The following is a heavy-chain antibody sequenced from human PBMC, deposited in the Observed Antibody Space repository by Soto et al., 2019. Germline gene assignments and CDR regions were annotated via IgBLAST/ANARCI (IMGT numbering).Heavy chain of an antibody. V-gene: IGHV2-5*02. CDR3: AHRGDMNGNWDQGYLDN. CDR1: GFSLTSRPVG. D-gene: IGHD1-1*01. Sequence: QITLKESGPTRVKPTQTLILTCAFSGFSLTSRPVGVAWIRQLPGKALEWLAVIYGDDDKRYSPSLKSRLTIDKDTSKNQVVLTIAYMDPVDTATYFCAHRGDMNGNWDQGYLDNCGQVILVTVSS. CDR2: IYGDDDK. J-gene: IGHJ4*02.